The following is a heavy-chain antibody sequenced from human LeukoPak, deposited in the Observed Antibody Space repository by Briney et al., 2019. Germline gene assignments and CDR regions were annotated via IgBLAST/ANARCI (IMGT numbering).Heavy chain of an antibody. CDR2: ISAYNGNT. J-gene: IGHJ6*02. Sequence: GASVKVSCKASGYTFTSYGISWVRQAPGQGLEWMGWISAYNGNTNYAQKLQGRVTMTTDTSTSTAYMELRSLRSDDTAVYYCARDKRSYGATYYYYGMDVWGQGTTVTVSS. D-gene: IGHD4/OR15-4a*01. CDR3: ARDKRSYGATYYYYGMDV. V-gene: IGHV1-18*01. CDR1: GYTFTSYG.